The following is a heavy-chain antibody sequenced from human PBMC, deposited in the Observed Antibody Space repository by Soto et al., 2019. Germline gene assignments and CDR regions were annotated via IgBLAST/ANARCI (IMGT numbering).Heavy chain of an antibody. CDR1: GGSISSGGYY. J-gene: IGHJ4*02. Sequence: SETLSLTCTVSGGSISSGGYYWSLIRQHPGKGLEWIGYIYYSGSTYYNPSLKSRVTISVDTSKNQFSLKLSSVTAADTAVYYCARDKGYSYGSLDYWGQGTLVIGSS. V-gene: IGHV4-31*03. CDR2: IYYSGST. D-gene: IGHD5-18*01. CDR3: ARDKGYSYGSLDY.